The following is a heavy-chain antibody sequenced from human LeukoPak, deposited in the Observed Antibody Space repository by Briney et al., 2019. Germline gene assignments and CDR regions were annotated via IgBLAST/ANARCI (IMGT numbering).Heavy chain of an antibody. D-gene: IGHD2-8*02. Sequence: ASVTVSCKASGYTFTNYYMHWVRQAPGQGLDWMGLINPTGTGTNYAQKFRGRVTLTRDTSTTTVYMELSSLRSEATAVYYCAREESGGYFDYWGQGTLVTVSS. CDR2: INPTGTGT. CDR3: AREESGGYFDY. J-gene: IGHJ4*02. CDR1: GYTFTNYY. V-gene: IGHV1-46*01.